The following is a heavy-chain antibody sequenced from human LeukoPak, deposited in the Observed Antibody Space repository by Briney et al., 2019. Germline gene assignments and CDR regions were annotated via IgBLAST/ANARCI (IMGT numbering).Heavy chain of an antibody. CDR1: GYTFTNYG. Sequence: GASVKVSCKASGYTFTNYGISWVRQTPGQGLEWMGWISAYNGNTNYAQKFQGRVTMTTDTSTTTAYMEVKSLRSDDTAVFYCARDGGYSSGSSDYWGQGTLVTVSS. CDR3: ARDGGYSSGSSDY. J-gene: IGHJ4*02. CDR2: ISAYNGNT. V-gene: IGHV1-18*04. D-gene: IGHD6-19*01.